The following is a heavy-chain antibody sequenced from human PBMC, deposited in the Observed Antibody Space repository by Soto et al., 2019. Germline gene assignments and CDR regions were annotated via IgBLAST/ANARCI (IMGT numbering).Heavy chain of an antibody. D-gene: IGHD3-3*01. CDR3: ARDGGVAYAMDV. CDR1: GFTFKSYS. CDR2: ISGSGRTA. V-gene: IGHV3-48*01. Sequence: EVQLVESGGMLAQPGGSLRLSCSVSGFTFKSYSMNWVRQAPGKGLEWVSYISGSGRTALYADSLKGRFTISRDSARNSMSLQMNSLRAEDSAVYYCARDGGVAYAMDVWGQGTTVTVSS. J-gene: IGHJ6*02.